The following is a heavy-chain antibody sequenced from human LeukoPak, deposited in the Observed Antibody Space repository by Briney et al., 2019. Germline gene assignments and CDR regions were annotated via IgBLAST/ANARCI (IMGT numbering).Heavy chain of an antibody. Sequence: PGGSLRLSCAASGFTFSIYWMSWVRQAPGKGLEWVANIKQDGSENSYVDSVKGRFTISRDNAKDSLYLQMNSLRAEDTAVYYCARDSLSGYWPYWGQGTLVTVSS. CDR3: ARDSLSGYWPY. CDR2: IKQDGSEN. V-gene: IGHV3-7*01. J-gene: IGHJ4*02. D-gene: IGHD3-22*01. CDR1: GFTFSIYW.